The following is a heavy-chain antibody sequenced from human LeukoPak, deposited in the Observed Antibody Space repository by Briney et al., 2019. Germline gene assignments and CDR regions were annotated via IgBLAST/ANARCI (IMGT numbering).Heavy chain of an antibody. CDR3: AKDITPTIPVAGIDY. D-gene: IGHD6-19*01. CDR1: GFTFSSYW. V-gene: IGHV3-7*03. J-gene: IGHJ4*02. CDR2: IKQDGSEK. Sequence: PGGSLRLSCAASGFTFSSYWMSWVRQAPGKGLEWVANIKQDGSEKYYVDSVKGRFTISRDNAKNSLYLQLNSLRPDDTALYYCAKDITPTIPVAGIDYWGRGTLVTVSS.